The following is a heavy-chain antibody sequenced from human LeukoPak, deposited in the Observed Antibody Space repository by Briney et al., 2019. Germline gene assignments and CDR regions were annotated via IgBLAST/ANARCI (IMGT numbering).Heavy chain of an antibody. D-gene: IGHD3-10*01. J-gene: IGHJ4*02. CDR3: TTEDYYGSGSYFDY. V-gene: IGHV3-15*01. Sequence: PGGSLRLSCAASGFTFSNAWMSWVRQAPGKGLEWVGRIKSKTDGGTTDYAAPVKGRFTISRDDSKNTLYLQMNSLKTEDTAVYYCTTEDYYGSGSYFDYWGQGTLVTVSS. CDR2: IKSKTDGGTT. CDR1: GFTFSNAW.